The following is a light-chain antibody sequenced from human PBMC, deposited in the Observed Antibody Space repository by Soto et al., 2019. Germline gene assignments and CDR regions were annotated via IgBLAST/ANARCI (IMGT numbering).Light chain of an antibody. CDR1: ESVSSD. V-gene: IGKV3-15*01. Sequence: EIVMTHSPTAIHVPPGERATLSCRASESVSSDLACYEERAGQAPRLLIYGSSTMATGIPARFSGSGSGTEFTLTISSLQSEDFAVYYCQQYNNWPRTFGQGTKV. CDR2: GSS. J-gene: IGKJ1*01. CDR3: QQYNNWPRT.